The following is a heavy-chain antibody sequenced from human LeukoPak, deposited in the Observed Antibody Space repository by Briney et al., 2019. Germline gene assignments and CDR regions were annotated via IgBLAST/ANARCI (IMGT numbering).Heavy chain of an antibody. D-gene: IGHD3-10*01. J-gene: IGHJ4*02. Sequence: GGSLRLSCAASGFTFSNAWMSWVRHAPGKGLEWVGRIKSKTDGGTTDYAAPVKGRFTISRDDSKNTLYVQMNSLKTEDTAVYYCTTGPYDYGSGTYYHWGQGTLVTVSS. CDR3: TTGPYDYGSGTYYH. CDR2: IKSKTDGGTT. V-gene: IGHV3-15*01. CDR1: GFTFSNAW.